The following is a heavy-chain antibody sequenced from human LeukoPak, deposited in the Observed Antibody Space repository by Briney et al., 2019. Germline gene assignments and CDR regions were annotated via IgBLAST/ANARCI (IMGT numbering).Heavy chain of an antibody. V-gene: IGHV1-8*01. D-gene: IGHD6-13*01. CDR3: ARVTAAGTWTFDI. J-gene: IGHJ3*02. Sequence: ASVKVSCKSSGDTFTINDINWVRQATGQGLEWMGWMNPNSGNTGYAQKFQGRVTMTRNTSISTAYMELTDLRSEDTAVYYCARVTAAGTWTFDIWGQGTTVTVSS. CDR1: GDTFTIND. CDR2: MNPNSGNT.